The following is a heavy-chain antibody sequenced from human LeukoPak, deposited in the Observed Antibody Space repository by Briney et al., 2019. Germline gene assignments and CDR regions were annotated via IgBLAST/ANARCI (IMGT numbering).Heavy chain of an antibody. J-gene: IGHJ4*02. V-gene: IGHV3-9*01. D-gene: IGHD1-1*01. CDR1: GFTFDDYA. CDR2: ISWNSGSI. Sequence: PGGSLRLSCAASGFTFDDYAMHWVRQAPGKGLEWVSGISWNSGSIGYADSVKGRFTISRDNAKNSLYLQMNSLRAEDTALYYCAKDMDGNEDNWGQGTLVTVSS. CDR3: AKDMDGNEDN.